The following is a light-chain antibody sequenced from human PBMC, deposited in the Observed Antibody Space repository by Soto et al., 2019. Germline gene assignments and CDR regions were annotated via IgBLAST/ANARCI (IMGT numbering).Light chain of an antibody. CDR3: QSHDSSLSGWV. Sequence: QSVLTQPPSVSGAPGQRVTISCTGSSSNIGAGYDVLWYQQLPGTAPKLLIYGNSNRPSGVPDRFSGSKSGTSASLAITGLQAEDEADYYCQSHDSSLSGWVFGGGTKLTVL. V-gene: IGLV1-40*01. CDR2: GNS. J-gene: IGLJ3*02. CDR1: SSNIGAGYD.